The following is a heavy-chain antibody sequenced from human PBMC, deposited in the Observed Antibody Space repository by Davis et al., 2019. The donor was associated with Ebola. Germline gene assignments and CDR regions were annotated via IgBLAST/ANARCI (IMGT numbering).Heavy chain of an antibody. J-gene: IGHJ6*04. D-gene: IGHD1-14*01. CDR2: INPSGGNPSGGST. Sequence: ASVTVSCKASGYIFPTYYIHWVRQAPGQGLEWMGIINPSGGNPSGGSTRYAQRFQGRVTMTRDTSTSTVYMELSSLRSEDTAVYYCAKVTKRSVSPGVSGYYYYGMDVWGKGTTGTVSS. CDR3: AKVTKRSVSPGVSGYYYYGMDV. V-gene: IGHV1-46*01. CDR1: GYIFPTYY.